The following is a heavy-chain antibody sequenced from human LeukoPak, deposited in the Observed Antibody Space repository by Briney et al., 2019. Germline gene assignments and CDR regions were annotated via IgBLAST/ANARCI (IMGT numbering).Heavy chain of an antibody. V-gene: IGHV4-59*08. CDR1: GGSIYTYY. CDR2: IYYSGTT. Sequence: SETLSLTCAVSGGSIYTYYWSWIRQPPGKGLEWIGYIYYSGTTNCNPSLKSRVTISVDTSQNQFSLKLSSVTAADTAVYYCARQTNWFDVWGQGILVTVSS. CDR3: ARQTNWFDV. J-gene: IGHJ5*02.